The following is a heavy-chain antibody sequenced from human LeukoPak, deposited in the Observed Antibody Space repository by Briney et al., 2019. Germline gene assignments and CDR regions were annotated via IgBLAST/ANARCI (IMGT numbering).Heavy chain of an antibody. Sequence: PGGSLRLSCAASGFTFSSYSMNWVRQAPGMGLEWVSSISSSSSYIYYADSVKGRFTISRDNAKNSLYLQMNSLRAEDTAVYYCARDGCSGGSCYFDYGMDVWGQGTTVTVSS. CDR3: ARDGCSGGSCYFDYGMDV. V-gene: IGHV3-21*01. CDR2: ISSSSSYI. D-gene: IGHD2-15*01. CDR1: GFTFSSYS. J-gene: IGHJ6*02.